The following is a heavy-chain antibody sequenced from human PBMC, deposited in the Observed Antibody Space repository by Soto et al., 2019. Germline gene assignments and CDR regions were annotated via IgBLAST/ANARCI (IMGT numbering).Heavy chain of an antibody. CDR3: AKDYLGYKEPYGFDP. Sequence: EVQLLESGGGLVQPGGSLRLSCAASGFTFSSYAMSWVRQAPGKGLEWVSAISGSGGSTYYADSVKGRFTISRDNSKNTLYLQMTSLRAEDTAVYYCAKDYLGYKEPYGFDPWGQGTLVTVSS. V-gene: IGHV3-23*01. CDR1: GFTFSSYA. D-gene: IGHD5-12*01. CDR2: ISGSGGST. J-gene: IGHJ5*02.